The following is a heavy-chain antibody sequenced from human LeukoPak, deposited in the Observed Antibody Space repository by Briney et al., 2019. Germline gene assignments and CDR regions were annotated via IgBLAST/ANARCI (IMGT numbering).Heavy chain of an antibody. CDR3: AKMGGGGDDTEFWFDY. D-gene: IGHD3-3*01. Sequence: GGSLRLSCAASGFTFSSYGMHWVRQAPGKGLEWVAFIRYDGSNKYYADSVKGRFTISRDNSKNTLYLQMNSLRAEDTAVYYCAKMGGGGDDTEFWFDYWGQGTLVTVSS. CDR1: GFTFSSYG. CDR2: IRYDGSNK. J-gene: IGHJ4*02. V-gene: IGHV3-30*02.